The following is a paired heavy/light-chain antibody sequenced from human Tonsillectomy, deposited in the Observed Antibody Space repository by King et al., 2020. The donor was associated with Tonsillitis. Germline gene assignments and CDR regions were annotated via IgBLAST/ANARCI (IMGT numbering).Light chain of an antibody. CDR3: QHYNSYPIT. Sequence: DIQMTQSPSSLSASVGDRVTITCRASQGISSWLAWYQQRPEKAPKSLIYGASSLQSGVPSRFSGNGSGTDFTLTISSLQPEDFATYYCQHYNSYPITFGQGTRLEIK. CDR2: GAS. CDR1: QGISSW. J-gene: IGKJ5*01. V-gene: IGKV1D-16*01.
Heavy chain of an antibody. CDR3: ARVETVGSSGWFDP. CDR2: MKQDGTKE. J-gene: IGHJ5*02. Sequence: EMQLVESGGGLVQPGGSLRLSCAASGFTFSSYWMSWVRQAPGKGLEWVASMKQDGTKEYYVDSVKGRFTISRDNAKNSLFLQMNSLRAEDTAVYYCARVETVGSSGWFDPWGQGTLVTVSS. CDR1: GFTFSSYW. D-gene: IGHD1-26*01. V-gene: IGHV3-7*03.